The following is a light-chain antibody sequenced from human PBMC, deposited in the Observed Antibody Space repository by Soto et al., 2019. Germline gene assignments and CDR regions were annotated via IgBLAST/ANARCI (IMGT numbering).Light chain of an antibody. CDR2: LNSDGSL. Sequence: QLVLTQSPSASASLGASVKLTCTLSSGHSSYAIAWHQQQPEKGPRYLMKLNSDGSLTKGDGIPDRFSGSSSGAERYLTISSLQSEDEADYYCQTWGTGNVVFGGGTKLTVL. J-gene: IGLJ2*01. CDR3: QTWGTGNVV. CDR1: SGHSSYA. V-gene: IGLV4-69*01.